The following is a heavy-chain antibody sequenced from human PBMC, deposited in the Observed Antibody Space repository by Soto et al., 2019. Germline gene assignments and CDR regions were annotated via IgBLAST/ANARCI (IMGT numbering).Heavy chain of an antibody. CDR3: ARGGLPGSFLFDY. CDR1: GGSISSNTW. CDR2: IYHSGRT. D-gene: IGHD7-27*01. J-gene: IGHJ4*02. V-gene: IGHV4-4*02. Sequence: SETLSLTCAVSGGSISSNTWWNWVRQPPGKGLEWIAEIYHSGRTNYNPSLKSRVTISVDKSKNQFSLKLGSVTAADTAVYYWARGGLPGSFLFDYWGQGTLVTVSS.